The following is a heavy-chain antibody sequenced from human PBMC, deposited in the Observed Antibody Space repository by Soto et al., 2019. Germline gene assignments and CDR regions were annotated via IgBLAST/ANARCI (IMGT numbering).Heavy chain of an antibody. CDR3: AKDALRGVGATTLPDY. J-gene: IGHJ4*02. CDR2: ISYDGSNK. V-gene: IGHV3-30*18. D-gene: IGHD1-26*01. Sequence: QVQLVESGGGVVQPGRSLRLSCAASGFTFSCYGMHWVRQAPGKGLEWVAVISYDGSNKYYADSVKGRFNISRDNSKNTLYLQMNSLRAEDTAVYYCAKDALRGVGATTLPDYWGQGTLVTVSS. CDR1: GFTFSCYG.